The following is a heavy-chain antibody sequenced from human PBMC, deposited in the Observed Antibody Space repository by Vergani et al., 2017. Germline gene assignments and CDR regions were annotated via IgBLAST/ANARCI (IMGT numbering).Heavy chain of an antibody. CDR2: IDHSGST. D-gene: IGHD6-25*01. Sequence: QVQLQQWGAGLLKPSETLSLTCAVHGGSFIGYSWSWIRQPPGKGLEWIGEIDHSGSTNYNPSLKSRVIISVDTSKNEYSLQFSTLTAADTAVYYCARGRRGLGYFDLWGQGTLVTVSS. CDR3: ARGRRGLGYFDL. J-gene: IGHJ4*02. CDR1: GGSFIGYS. V-gene: IGHV4-34*01.